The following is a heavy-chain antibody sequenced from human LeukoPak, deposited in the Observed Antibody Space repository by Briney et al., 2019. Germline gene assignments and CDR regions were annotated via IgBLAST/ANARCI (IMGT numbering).Heavy chain of an antibody. J-gene: IGHJ4*02. V-gene: IGHV3-23*01. D-gene: IGHD6-19*01. Sequence: GGSLRLSCAASGFTVSSNYMSWVRQAPGKGLEWVSAISGSGGSTYYADSVKGRFTISRDNSKNTLYLQMNSLRAEDTAVYYCAKASSGWYVGGYWGQGTLVTVSS. CDR2: ISGSGGST. CDR3: AKASSGWYVGGY. CDR1: GFTVSSNY.